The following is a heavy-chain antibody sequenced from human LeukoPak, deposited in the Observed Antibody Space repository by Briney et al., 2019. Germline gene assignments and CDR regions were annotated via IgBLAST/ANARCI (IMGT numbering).Heavy chain of an antibody. J-gene: IGHJ4*02. V-gene: IGHV1-2*06. Sequence: ASVKVSCKASAYTFIDYYFNWVRQAPGQGPEWMGRINVKSGATDYAQKFQGRVTVTRDTSISTAYMELSSLRSDDTAVYYCARVGRESSTGWLDYWGQGTLVTVSS. CDR1: AYTFIDYY. CDR2: INVKSGAT. D-gene: IGHD6-19*01. CDR3: ARVGRESSTGWLDY.